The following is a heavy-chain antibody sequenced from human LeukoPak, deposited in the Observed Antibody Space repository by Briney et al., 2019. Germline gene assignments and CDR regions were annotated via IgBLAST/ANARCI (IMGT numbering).Heavy chain of an antibody. CDR2: ISGSGGST. CDR3: VKDFNSGY. J-gene: IGHJ4*02. D-gene: IGHD5-24*01. V-gene: IGHV3-23*01. CDR1: GFTFSSYA. Sequence: GGSLRLSCAASGFTFSSYAMSWVRQAPGKGLEWVSAISGSGGSTYYADSVKGQFTISRDNSKNTLYLQMDSLRAEDTAIYYCVKDFNSGYWGQGTLVTVSS.